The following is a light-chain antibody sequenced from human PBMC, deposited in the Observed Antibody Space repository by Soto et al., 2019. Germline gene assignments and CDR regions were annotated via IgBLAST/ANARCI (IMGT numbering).Light chain of an antibody. CDR2: EVN. Sequence: QSVLTQPPSASGSPGQSVAISCTGTSSDVGGYNYVSWYQQHPGKAPKLMIYEVNKRPSGVPDRFSGPKSGNTASLTVSGLQAEDEADYYCQSYDSSLSGYVFGTGTKV. V-gene: IGLV2-8*01. CDR1: SSDVGGYNY. CDR3: QSYDSSLSGYV. J-gene: IGLJ1*01.